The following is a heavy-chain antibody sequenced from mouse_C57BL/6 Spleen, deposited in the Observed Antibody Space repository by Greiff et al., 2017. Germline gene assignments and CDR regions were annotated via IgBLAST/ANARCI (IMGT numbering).Heavy chain of an antibody. V-gene: IGHV1-55*01. Sequence: QVQLQQPGAELVKPGASVKMSCKASGYTFTSYWITWVTQRPGQGLEWIGDIYPGSGSTNYNEKFKSKATLNVDTSSSTTYMPLSSLASEDSAVYYCARGGGYDGAWFAYWGQGTLVTVSA. CDR3: ARGGGYDGAWFAY. CDR1: GYTFTSYW. CDR2: IYPGSGST. J-gene: IGHJ3*01. D-gene: IGHD2-2*01.